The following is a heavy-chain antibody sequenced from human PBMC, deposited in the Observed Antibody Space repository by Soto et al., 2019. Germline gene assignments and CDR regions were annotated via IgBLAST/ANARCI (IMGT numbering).Heavy chain of an antibody. J-gene: IGHJ6*02. Sequence: PGASLKISCKGSGYSFTSYWIGWVRQMPGKGLEWMGIIYPGDSDTRYSPSFQGQVTISADKSISTAYLQWSSLKASDTAMYYCARQNSGIGYYYGMDVWGQGTTVTVSS. CDR1: GYSFTSYW. V-gene: IGHV5-51*01. CDR3: ARQNSGIGYYYGMDV. D-gene: IGHD2-15*01. CDR2: IYPGDSDT.